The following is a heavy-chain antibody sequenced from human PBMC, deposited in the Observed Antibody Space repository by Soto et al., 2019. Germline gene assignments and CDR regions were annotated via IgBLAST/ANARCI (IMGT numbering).Heavy chain of an antibody. CDR3: ARGGSGWIDF. Sequence: GGSLRLSCAASGFTVSSNYMSWVRQAPGKGLEWVSVIYTGGSTDYADSMKGRFTISRDNSKNTLYLQLNSLRAEDTAVYYCARGGSGWIDFWGQGTLVTVSS. D-gene: IGHD6-19*01. V-gene: IGHV3-53*01. J-gene: IGHJ4*02. CDR2: IYTGGST. CDR1: GFTVSSNY.